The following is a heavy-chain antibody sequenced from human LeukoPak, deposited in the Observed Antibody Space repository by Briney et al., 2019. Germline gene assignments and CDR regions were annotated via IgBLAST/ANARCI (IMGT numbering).Heavy chain of an antibody. D-gene: IGHD7-27*01. CDR1: GFTFSAYG. CDR3: ARDNNWGFDY. Sequence: GGSLRLSCAASGFTFSAYGMHWVRQAPGKGLEWVSNIRGCGSGSGSGMYYADSVKGRFTISRDDAKNSLYLQMTSLRAEDTAFYYCARDNNWGFDYWGQGALVTVSS. CDR2: IRGCGSGSGSGM. V-gene: IGHV3-48*04. J-gene: IGHJ4*02.